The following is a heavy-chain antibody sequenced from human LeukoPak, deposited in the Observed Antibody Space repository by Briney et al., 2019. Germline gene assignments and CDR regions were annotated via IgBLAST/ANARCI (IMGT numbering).Heavy chain of an antibody. Sequence: GGSLRLSCVASGFTFSGYWMTWVRQAPGKGLGWVADIKQDGSEKYYVDSVKGRFTISRDNAKNSLYLQMNNLRAEDTAVYYCARDNRGDYYYYGMDVWGRGTTVTVSS. CDR3: ARDNRGDYYYYGMDV. J-gene: IGHJ6*02. V-gene: IGHV3-7*01. CDR1: GFTFSGYW. CDR2: IKQDGSEK.